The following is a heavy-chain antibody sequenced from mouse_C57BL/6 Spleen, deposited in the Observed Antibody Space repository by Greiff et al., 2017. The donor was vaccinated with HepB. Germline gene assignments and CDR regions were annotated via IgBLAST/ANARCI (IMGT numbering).Heavy chain of an antibody. CDR2: ISPGRGST. J-gene: IGHJ2*01. Sequence: VQLQQPGAELVKPGASVKMSCKASGYTFTSYWITWVKQRPGQGLEWIGDISPGRGSTNYNEKFKRKATLTVDTSSSTAYMQLSSLTSEDSAVYYCARGYYGSSWDYWGQGTTLTVSS. V-gene: IGHV1-55*01. CDR1: GYTFTSYW. CDR3: ARGYYGSSWDY. D-gene: IGHD1-1*01.